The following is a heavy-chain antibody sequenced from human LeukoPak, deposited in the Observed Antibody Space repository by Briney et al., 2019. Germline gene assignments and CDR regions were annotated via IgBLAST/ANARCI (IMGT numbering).Heavy chain of an antibody. CDR1: GYTRTEIS. V-gene: IGHV1-24*01. CDR3: ARDSKEEVVTALGMDV. J-gene: IGHJ6*02. D-gene: IGHD2-21*02. Sequence: ASVKVSCKVSGYTRTEISMHWVRQAPGKGLEWMGGVDFDDGRTIYAQKFQGRVTMTGDTSTDTASMELRGLRSEDTAVYYCARDSKEEVVTALGMDVWGQGTTVIVSS. CDR2: VDFDDGRT.